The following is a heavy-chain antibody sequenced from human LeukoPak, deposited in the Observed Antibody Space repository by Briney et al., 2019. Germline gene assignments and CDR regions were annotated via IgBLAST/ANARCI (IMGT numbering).Heavy chain of an antibody. Sequence: GESLKISCKGSGYSFTSYWIGWVRQMPGKGLEWMGIIYPGDSDTRYSPSFQGQVTISADKSISTAYLQWSSLKASDTAMYYCARHPSYDFWSGTNWFDPWGQGTPVTVSS. J-gene: IGHJ5*02. D-gene: IGHD3-3*01. CDR3: ARHPSYDFWSGTNWFDP. CDR2: IYPGDSDT. V-gene: IGHV5-51*01. CDR1: GYSFTSYW.